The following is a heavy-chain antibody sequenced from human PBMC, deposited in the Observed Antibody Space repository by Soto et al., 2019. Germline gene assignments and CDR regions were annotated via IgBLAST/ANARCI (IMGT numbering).Heavy chain of an antibody. D-gene: IGHD2-2*01. CDR3: ARDPTADIVVVPAAMLFAAFDI. J-gene: IGHJ3*02. V-gene: IGHV1-18*01. Sequence: ASVKVSCKASGYTFTSYGISWVRQAPGQGLEWMGWISAYNGNTNYAQKLQGRVTMTTDTSTSTAYMELRSLRSDDTAVYYCARDPTADIVVVPAAMLFAAFDIWGQGTMVTVSS. CDR2: ISAYNGNT. CDR1: GYTFTSYG.